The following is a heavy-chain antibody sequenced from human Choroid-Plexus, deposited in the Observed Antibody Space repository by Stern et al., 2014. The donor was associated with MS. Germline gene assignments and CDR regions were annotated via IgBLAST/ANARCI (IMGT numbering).Heavy chain of an antibody. J-gene: IGHJ6*02. V-gene: IGHV1-2*02. Sequence: QVQLVQSGAEVKKPGASVKVSCKTSGYIFTGYYIHWVRQAPGQGFEWLVGLNPNIGGTKYAQKFQGRVTMSRDTSISTAYVELSSLTSDDTAVYYCARDQRGITIFGVVTDYYYLGMDVWGQGTTVTVSS. CDR2: LNPNIGGT. CDR3: ARDQRGITIFGVVTDYYYLGMDV. CDR1: GYIFTGYY. D-gene: IGHD3-3*01.